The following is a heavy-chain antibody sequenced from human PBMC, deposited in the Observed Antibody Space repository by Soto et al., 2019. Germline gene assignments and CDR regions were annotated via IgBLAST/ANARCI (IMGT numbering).Heavy chain of an antibody. CDR3: ARSYRRYCSGGSCYSYYYYYMDV. J-gene: IGHJ6*03. D-gene: IGHD2-15*01. V-gene: IGHV4-59*01. Sequence: PSETLSLTCTVSGGSISSYYWSWIRQPPGKGLEWIGYIYYSGSTNYNPSLKSRVTISVETSKNQFSLKLSSVTAADTAVYYCARSYRRYCSGGSCYSYYYYYMDVWGKGTTVTVSS. CDR1: GGSISSYY. CDR2: IYYSGST.